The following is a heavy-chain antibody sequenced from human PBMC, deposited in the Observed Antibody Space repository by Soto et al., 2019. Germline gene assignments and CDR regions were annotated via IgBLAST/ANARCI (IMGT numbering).Heavy chain of an antibody. D-gene: IGHD1-7*01. CDR3: ARRGLLSGRTFDY. CDR1: GGSISSSSYY. J-gene: IGHJ4*02. Sequence: QLQLQESGPGLVKPSETLSLTCTVSGGSISSSSYYWGWIRQPPGKGLEWIGSIYYSGSTYYNPSLKSRVTISVDTSKNQFSLKLSSVTAADTAVYYCARRGLLSGRTFDYWGQGTLVTVSS. V-gene: IGHV4-39*01. CDR2: IYYSGST.